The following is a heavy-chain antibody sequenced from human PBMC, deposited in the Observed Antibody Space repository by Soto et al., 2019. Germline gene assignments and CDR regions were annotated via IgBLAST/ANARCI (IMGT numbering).Heavy chain of an antibody. Sequence: VQLLESGGGLVQPGGSLRLSCAASGFTFSSYAMSWVRQAPGKGLEWVSAISGSGGSTYYADSVKGRFTISRDNSKNTLYLQMNSLRAEDTAVYYCAKDISYYDFWSGYYSDAFDIWGQGTMVTVSS. D-gene: IGHD3-3*01. CDR3: AKDISYYDFWSGYYSDAFDI. J-gene: IGHJ3*02. CDR1: GFTFSSYA. V-gene: IGHV3-23*01. CDR2: ISGSGGST.